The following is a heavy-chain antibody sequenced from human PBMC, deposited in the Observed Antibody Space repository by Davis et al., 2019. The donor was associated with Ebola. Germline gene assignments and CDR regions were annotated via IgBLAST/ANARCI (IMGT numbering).Heavy chain of an antibody. V-gene: IGHV3-15*01. CDR1: GFTFSNAW. CDR2: IKSKTDGGTT. CDR3: AKDSAQSSGYDFDY. D-gene: IGHD5-12*01. J-gene: IGHJ4*02. Sequence: PGGSLRLSCAASGFTFSNAWMSWVRQAPGKGLEWVGRIKSKTDGGTTDYAAPVKGRFTISRDDSKNTLYLQMSSLRAEDTAIYYCAKDSAQSSGYDFDYWGQGTLVTVSS.